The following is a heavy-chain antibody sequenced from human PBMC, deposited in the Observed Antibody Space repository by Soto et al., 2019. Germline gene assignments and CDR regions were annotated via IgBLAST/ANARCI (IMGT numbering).Heavy chain of an antibody. CDR2: ISAYSGNT. J-gene: IGHJ4*02. Sequence: QVQLVQSGAEVKKPGASVKVSCKTSGFTFTNYYINWVRQAPGQGLEVMGWISAYSGNTNYAQNLQGRATMTTDTSASTAYLELRSLRSDDTAVYFCARGDTYYVNWYFDYWGQGTLVTVSS. D-gene: IGHD1-1*01. CDR3: ARGDTYYVNWYFDY. V-gene: IGHV1-18*01. CDR1: GFTFTNYY.